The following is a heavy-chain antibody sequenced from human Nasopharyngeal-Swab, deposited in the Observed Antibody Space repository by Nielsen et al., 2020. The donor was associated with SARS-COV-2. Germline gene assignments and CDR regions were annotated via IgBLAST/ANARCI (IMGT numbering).Heavy chain of an antibody. V-gene: IGHV5-51*01. J-gene: IGHJ6*02. CDR2: IYPGDSDT. D-gene: IGHD3-22*01. Sequence: GESLKISCTGSGYSFTSYWIGWVRQIPGKGLEWMWIIYPGDSDTRYSPSFQGRVTISADKSISTAYLQWSSLKASDTAMYYCARTPDPDGYYNYYYYYGMDVWGQGTTVTVSS. CDR3: ARTPDPDGYYNYYYYYGMDV. CDR1: GYSFTSYW.